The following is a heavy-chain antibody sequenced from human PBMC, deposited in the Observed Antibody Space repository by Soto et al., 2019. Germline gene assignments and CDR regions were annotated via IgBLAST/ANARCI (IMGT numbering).Heavy chain of an antibody. Sequence: PGGSLRLSCAASGFTFSSYAMSWVRQAPGKGLEWVSAISGSGGSTYYADSVKGRFTISRDNSENTLYLQMNSLRAEDTAVYYCAKFRYSGYDGFDYWGQGTLVTVSS. D-gene: IGHD5-12*01. CDR1: GFTFSSYA. CDR3: AKFRYSGYDGFDY. V-gene: IGHV3-23*01. J-gene: IGHJ4*02. CDR2: ISGSGGST.